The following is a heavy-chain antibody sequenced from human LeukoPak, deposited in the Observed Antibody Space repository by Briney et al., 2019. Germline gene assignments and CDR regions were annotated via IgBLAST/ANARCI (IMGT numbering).Heavy chain of an antibody. CDR3: ARDAGTVVTGEAFDI. Sequence: SETLSLTCTVSGGSISSSSDFWGWIRQPPGKAPEWIGSIHYNGSTHDNPSLKSRVTMAVDMSQNLFSLRLRAVTAADTAVYYCARDAGTVVTGEAFDIWGQGTMVTVSS. CDR2: IHYNGST. V-gene: IGHV4-39*07. J-gene: IGHJ3*02. CDR1: GGSISSSSDF. D-gene: IGHD4-23*01.